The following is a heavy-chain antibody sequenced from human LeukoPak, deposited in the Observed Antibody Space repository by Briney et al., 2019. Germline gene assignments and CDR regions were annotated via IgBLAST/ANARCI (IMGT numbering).Heavy chain of an antibody. CDR1: GVTFSGYS. D-gene: IGHD6-13*01. J-gene: IGHJ6*02. CDR2: ITATSRHI. V-gene: IGHV3-21*01. CDR3: AKDYGQYSSSWYQHYYGMDV. Sequence: GGSLRLSCAAPGVTFSGYSVNWVRQAPGKGLEWVSAITATSRHIYYADSVKGRFTISRDNSKNTLYLQMNSLRAEDTAVYYCAKDYGQYSSSWYQHYYGMDVWGQGTMVTVS.